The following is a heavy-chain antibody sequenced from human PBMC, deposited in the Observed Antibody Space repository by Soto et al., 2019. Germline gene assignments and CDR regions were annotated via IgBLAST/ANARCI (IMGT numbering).Heavy chain of an antibody. J-gene: IGHJ4*02. Sequence: AASVKVSCKASGFTFTSSAVQWVRQARGQRLEWIGWIVVGSGNTNYAQKFQERVTITRDMSTSTAYMELSSLRSEDTAVYYCAAGNSGYGSSDYWGQGTLVTVSS. CDR3: AAGNSGYGSSDY. CDR2: IVVGSGNT. CDR1: GFTFTSSA. D-gene: IGHD5-12*01. V-gene: IGHV1-58*01.